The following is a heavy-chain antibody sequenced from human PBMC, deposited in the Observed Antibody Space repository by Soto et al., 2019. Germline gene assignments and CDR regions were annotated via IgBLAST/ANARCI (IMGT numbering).Heavy chain of an antibody. D-gene: IGHD1-1*01. CDR2: ITAYNDNI. CDR1: GYTFTTYG. V-gene: IGHV1-18*01. Sequence: QVQLVQSGAEVKKPGASVKVSCKASGYTFTTYGISWVRRAPGQGLEWMGWITAYNDNIHYAQKFQDRVTMTTDTSTSTDYMELRSLTSDDTAFYYCARDRSTRNTGPTGMDVWGQGTTVTVSS. CDR3: ARDRSTRNTGPTGMDV. J-gene: IGHJ6*02.